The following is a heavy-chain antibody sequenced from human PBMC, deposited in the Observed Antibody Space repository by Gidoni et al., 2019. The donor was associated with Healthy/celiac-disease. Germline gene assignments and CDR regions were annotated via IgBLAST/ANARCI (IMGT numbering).Heavy chain of an antibody. D-gene: IGHD4-17*01. V-gene: IGHV4-59*08. Sequence: QVQLQESGPGLVKPSETLSLTCTVYGGSISSYYWSWIRQTPGKGLEWIGSNYYRGSPNYNPSLTSRVTISVDTSKNPFSLKLSSVTAADTAVYYCARHQYGDYDAFDIWGQGTMVTVSS. J-gene: IGHJ3*02. CDR1: GGSISSYY. CDR3: ARHQYGDYDAFDI. CDR2: NYYRGSP.